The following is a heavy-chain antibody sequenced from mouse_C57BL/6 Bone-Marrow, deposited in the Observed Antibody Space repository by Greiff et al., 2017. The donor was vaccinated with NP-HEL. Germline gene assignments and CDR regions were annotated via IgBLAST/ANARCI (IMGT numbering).Heavy chain of an antibody. D-gene: IGHD1-1*01. V-gene: IGHV14-4*01. CDR1: GFNIKDDY. CDR2: IDPENGDT. CDR3: TTWGYYYGSSYLDY. Sequence: VQLKQSGAELVRPGASVKLSCTASGFNIKDDYMHWVKQRPEQGLEWIGWIDPENGDTEYASKFQGKATITADTSSNTADLPLSSLTSEDTAVYYCTTWGYYYGSSYLDYWGQGTTLTVSA. J-gene: IGHJ2*01.